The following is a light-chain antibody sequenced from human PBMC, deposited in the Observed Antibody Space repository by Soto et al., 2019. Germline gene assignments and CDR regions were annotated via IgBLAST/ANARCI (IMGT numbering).Light chain of an antibody. CDR2: TAS. V-gene: IGKV1-39*01. Sequence: DIEMTQSPSSLSASVGDRVTITCRASQSIASHLNWYQQKPGKAPNLLIYTASSLQSGVPSRFSGSGSGTDFILTISSLQPEDFATYYCQQSYSAPTFGGGTKVDIK. CDR1: QSIASH. CDR3: QQSYSAPT. J-gene: IGKJ4*01.